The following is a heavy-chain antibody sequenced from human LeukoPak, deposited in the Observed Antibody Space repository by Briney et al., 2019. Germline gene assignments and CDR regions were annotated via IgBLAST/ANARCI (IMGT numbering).Heavy chain of an antibody. D-gene: IGHD3-22*01. CDR2: ISAYNGNT. CDR1: GYTFTCYG. V-gene: IGHV1-18*01. CDR3: ARGRSAYYYDSSGLYYFDY. J-gene: IGHJ4*02. Sequence: ASVKVSCEASGYTFTCYGISWVRQAPGQGLEWMGWISAYNGNTNYAQKLQGRVTMTTDTSTSTAYMELRSLRSDDTAVYYCARGRSAYYYDSSGLYYFDYWGQGTLVTVSS.